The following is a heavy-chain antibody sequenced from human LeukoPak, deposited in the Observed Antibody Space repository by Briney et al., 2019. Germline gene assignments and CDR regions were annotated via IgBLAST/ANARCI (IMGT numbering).Heavy chain of an antibody. V-gene: IGHV4-34*01. D-gene: IGHD3-9*01. J-gene: IGHJ6*03. CDR1: GGSFSGYY. CDR3: ARGKTGYYYYYYMDV. Sequence: KPSETLSLTCAVYGGSFSGYYWSWIRQPPGKGLEWIGEINHSGSTNYNPSLKSRVTISVDTSKNQFSLKLSSVTAADTAVYYCARGKTGYYYYYYMDVWGKGTTVTVSS. CDR2: INHSGST.